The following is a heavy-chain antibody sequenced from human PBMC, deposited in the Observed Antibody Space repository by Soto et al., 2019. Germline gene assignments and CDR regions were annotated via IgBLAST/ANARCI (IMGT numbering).Heavy chain of an antibody. J-gene: IGHJ6*02. V-gene: IGHV5-10-1*01. D-gene: IGHD1-20*01. CDR1: GYSFTSYW. CDR3: ARLNWNDLYYYYGMDV. CDR2: IDPSDSYT. Sequence: PGESLKISCKGSGYSFTSYWISWVRQIPGKGLEWMGRIDPSDSYTNYSPSFQGHVTISADKSISTAYLQWSSLKASDTAMYYCARLNWNDLYYYYGMDVWGQGTTVTVSS.